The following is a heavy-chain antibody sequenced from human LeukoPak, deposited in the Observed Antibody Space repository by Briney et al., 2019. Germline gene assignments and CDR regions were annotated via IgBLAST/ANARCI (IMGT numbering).Heavy chain of an antibody. J-gene: IGHJ4*02. CDR1: GGSISSYY. V-gene: IGHV4-59*01. D-gene: IGHD3-10*01. Sequence: SETLSLTCTVSGGSISSYYWSWIRQPPGKGLEWIGYIYYSGSTNYNPSLKSRVTISVDTSKNQFSLRLSSVTAADTAVYYCARAGEGYYGSGSYYTEFDYWGQGTLVIGAS. CDR3: ARAGEGYYGSGSYYTEFDY. CDR2: IYYSGST.